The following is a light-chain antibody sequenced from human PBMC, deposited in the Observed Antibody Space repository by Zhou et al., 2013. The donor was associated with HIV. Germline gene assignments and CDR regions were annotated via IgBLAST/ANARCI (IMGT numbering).Light chain of an antibody. Sequence: EIVMTQSPPSLPITPGEPASISCRSSQSLLHSNGYTYLDWYLQKPGQSPQLLIYLGSSRASGVPDRFSGSGSGTDFTLKISRVEAEDVGVYYCMQGLQLPLT. CDR3: MQGLQLPLT. CDR2: LGS. J-gene: IGKJ4*01. V-gene: IGKV2-28*01. CDR1: QSLLHSNGYTY.